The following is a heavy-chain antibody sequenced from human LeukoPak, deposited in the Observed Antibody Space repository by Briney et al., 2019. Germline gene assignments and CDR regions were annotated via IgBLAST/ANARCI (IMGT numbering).Heavy chain of an antibody. V-gene: IGHV3-7*01. CDR1: GFTFSSYW. Sequence: GGSLRLSCAASGFTFSSYWMSWVRQAPGKGLEWVANIKQDGSEKYYVDSVKGRFTISRDNAKNSLYLQMNSLRAEDTAVYYCASSNNDFWSGYYGNFGYWGQGTLVTVSS. CDR2: IKQDGSEK. J-gene: IGHJ4*02. CDR3: ASSNNDFWSGYYGNFGY. D-gene: IGHD3-3*01.